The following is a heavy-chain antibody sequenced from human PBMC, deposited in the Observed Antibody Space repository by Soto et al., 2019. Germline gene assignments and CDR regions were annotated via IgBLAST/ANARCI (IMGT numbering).Heavy chain of an antibody. D-gene: IGHD3-3*01. J-gene: IGHJ4*02. CDR2: ISGSDGKT. V-gene: IGHV3-23*01. CDR3: ARWSYLDY. Sequence: GSLILSCTASGFSFGSYALSWVRQAPGKGLEWVSTISGSDGKTFYADSVKGRFSISRDTSQSNLYLQMNSLRADDTAMYYCARWSYLDYWGQGTPVTVYS. CDR1: GFSFGSYA.